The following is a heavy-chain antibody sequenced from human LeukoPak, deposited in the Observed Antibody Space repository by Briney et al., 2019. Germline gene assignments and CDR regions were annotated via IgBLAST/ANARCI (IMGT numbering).Heavy chain of an antibody. J-gene: IGHJ4*02. D-gene: IGHD6-19*01. CDR1: GFTFSSYA. Sequence: GGSLRLSCAASGFTFSSYAMSWVRQAPGKGLEWVSAISGSGGSTYYADSVRGRFTISRDNSKNTLYLQMNSLRAEDTAVYYCAKAQGLYSSGWYSTYWGQGTLVTVSS. CDR2: ISGSGGST. V-gene: IGHV3-23*01. CDR3: AKAQGLYSSGWYSTY.